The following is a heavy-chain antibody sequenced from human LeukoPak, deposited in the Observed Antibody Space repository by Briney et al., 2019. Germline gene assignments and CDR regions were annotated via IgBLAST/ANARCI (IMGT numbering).Heavy chain of an antibody. Sequence: GGSLRLSCAASGFTFDDSAMHWVRQAPGKGLEWVSGISWNSDSIAYADSVKGRFTISRDNAKNSLYLQMNSLRTEDTALYYCAKGFCTSTSCYSVDYWGQGTLVTVSS. CDR2: ISWNSDSI. CDR1: GFTFDDSA. V-gene: IGHV3-9*01. CDR3: AKGFCTSTSCYSVDY. D-gene: IGHD2-2*01. J-gene: IGHJ4*02.